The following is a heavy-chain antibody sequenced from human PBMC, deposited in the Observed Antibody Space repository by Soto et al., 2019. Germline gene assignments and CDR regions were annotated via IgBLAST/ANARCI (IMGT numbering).Heavy chain of an antibody. Sequence: ASVKVSCKASGGTFSSYAISWVRQAPGQGLEWMGGIIPIFGTANYAQKFQGRVTITADESTSTAYMELSSLRSEDTAVYYCARAKYYYGSVAGYYYYGMDVWGQGTTVTVSS. J-gene: IGHJ6*02. CDR1: GGTFSSYA. D-gene: IGHD3-10*01. V-gene: IGHV1-69*13. CDR2: IIPIFGTA. CDR3: ARAKYYYGSVAGYYYYGMDV.